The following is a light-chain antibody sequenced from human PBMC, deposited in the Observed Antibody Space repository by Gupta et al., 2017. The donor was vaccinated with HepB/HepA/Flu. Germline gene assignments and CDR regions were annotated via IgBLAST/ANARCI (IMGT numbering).Light chain of an antibody. CDR1: KLGDKY. CDR3: QAWDSSTVV. V-gene: IGLV3-1*01. J-gene: IGLJ2*01. CDR2: QDN. Sequence: SYELTQPPSVSVSPGQTASITCSGDKLGDKYACWYQQKPGQSPVLVIYQDNKRPSGIPERFSGPNSGNTATLTISGTHAMDEADYYCQAWDSSTVVFGGGTKLTVL.